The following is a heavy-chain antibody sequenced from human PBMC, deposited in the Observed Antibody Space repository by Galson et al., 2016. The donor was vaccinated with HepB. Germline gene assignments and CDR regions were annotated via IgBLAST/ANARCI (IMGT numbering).Heavy chain of an antibody. J-gene: IGHJ5*02. D-gene: IGHD2-8*01. CDR1: GVSISTYY. V-gene: IGHV4-59*08. CDR2: VFHFGST. Sequence: SETLSLTCTVSGVSISTYYWSWIRQPPGRGLELIGHVFHFGSTFYNPSLKSRVAISVDTSRNQFSLSLTSVTAADTALYYCARRCTPHGSVTHGIDPWGQGVLVTVSS. CDR3: ARRCTPHGSVTHGIDP.